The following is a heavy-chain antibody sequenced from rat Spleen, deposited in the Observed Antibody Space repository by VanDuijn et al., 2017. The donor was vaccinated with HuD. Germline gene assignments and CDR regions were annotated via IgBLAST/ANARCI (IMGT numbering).Heavy chain of an antibody. CDR3: ARHKRMFTTNPFFFDY. Sequence: EVQLVESGGGLVQPGRSLKLSCAASGFTFSDYYMAWVRQAPTKGLDWVASISPSGGSTYYRVSVKGRFTASRDNARSTLNLQMDSLRAEDTATYFCARHKRMFTTNPFFFDYWGQGVTVTVSS. V-gene: IGHV5-25*01. CDR1: GFTFSDYY. J-gene: IGHJ2*01. D-gene: IGHD1-11*01. CDR2: ISPSGGST.